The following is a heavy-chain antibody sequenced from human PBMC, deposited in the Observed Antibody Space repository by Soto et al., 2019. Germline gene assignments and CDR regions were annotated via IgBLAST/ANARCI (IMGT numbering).Heavy chain of an antibody. CDR2: ISSSSSYT. V-gene: IGHV3-11*03. Sequence: NPGGSLRLSCAASGFTFSDYYMSWIRQAPGKGLEWFSYISSSSSYTNYADSVKGRFTISRDNAKNSLYLQMNSLRAEDTAVYYCARRGYTYGFDPWGQGTLVTVSS. J-gene: IGHJ5*02. D-gene: IGHD5-18*01. CDR1: GFTFSDYY. CDR3: ARRGYTYGFDP.